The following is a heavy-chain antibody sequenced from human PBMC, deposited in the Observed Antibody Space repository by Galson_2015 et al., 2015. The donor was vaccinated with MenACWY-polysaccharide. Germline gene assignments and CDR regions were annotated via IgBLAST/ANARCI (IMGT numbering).Heavy chain of an antibody. Sequence: SLRLSCAASGFTFGSYGMHWVRQAPGKGLEWVAVMSYDGSSKYYADSVKGRFTISRDNSKNTLYLQMNSLRTEDTAVYYCARVRYYDGSGQFDYWGQGTLVTVSS. CDR3: ARVRYYDGSGQFDY. V-gene: IGHV3-30*03. CDR1: GFTFGSYG. CDR2: MSYDGSSK. D-gene: IGHD3-22*01. J-gene: IGHJ4*02.